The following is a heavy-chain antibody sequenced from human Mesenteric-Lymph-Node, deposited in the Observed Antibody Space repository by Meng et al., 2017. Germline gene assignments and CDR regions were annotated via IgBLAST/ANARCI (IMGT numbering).Heavy chain of an antibody. CDR3: ARDRVATVGEYYYYGMDV. Sequence: GESLKISCAASGFTFSSYGMHWVRQAPGKGLEWVAVIWYDGSNKYYADSVKGRFTISRDNSKNTLYLQMNSLRAEDTAVYYCARDRVATVGEYYYYGMDVWGQGTMVTVSS. CDR1: GFTFSSYG. J-gene: IGHJ6*02. D-gene: IGHD5-12*01. V-gene: IGHV3-33*01. CDR2: IWYDGSNK.